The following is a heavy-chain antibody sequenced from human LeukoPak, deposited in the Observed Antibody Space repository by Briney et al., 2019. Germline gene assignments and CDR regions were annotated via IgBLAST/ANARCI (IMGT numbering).Heavy chain of an antibody. Sequence: GGSLRLSCAASGFTFSSYKMNWVRQAPGRGLEWVSSIHSGGSDIYYADSVKGRFIVSRDNAKNSLFLQMNSLRAEDTALYYCARGHYDILTGNYKWTPDYWGQGTLVTVSS. J-gene: IGHJ4*02. CDR2: IHSGGSDI. V-gene: IGHV3-21*06. D-gene: IGHD3-9*01. CDR3: ARGHYDILTGNYKWTPDY. CDR1: GFTFSSYK.